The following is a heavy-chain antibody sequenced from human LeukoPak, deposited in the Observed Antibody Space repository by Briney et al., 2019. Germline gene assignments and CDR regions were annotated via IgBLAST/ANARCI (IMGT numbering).Heavy chain of an antibody. Sequence: GGSLRLSCAASGFTFSSYAMSWVRQAQGKGLEWVSAISGSGGSTYYADSVKGRFTISRDNSKNTLYLQMNSLRAEDTAVYYCAKPPKNLESGYSYGDSAEYFQHWGQGTLVTVSS. CDR3: AKPPKNLESGYSYGDSAEYFQH. D-gene: IGHD5-18*01. V-gene: IGHV3-23*01. CDR2: ISGSGGST. J-gene: IGHJ1*01. CDR1: GFTFSSYA.